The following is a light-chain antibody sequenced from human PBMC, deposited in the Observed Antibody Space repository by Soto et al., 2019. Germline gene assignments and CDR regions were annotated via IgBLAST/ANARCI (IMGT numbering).Light chain of an antibody. CDR3: QQYENLPIT. V-gene: IGKV1-33*01. J-gene: IGKJ5*01. CDR2: DAF. CDR1: QSISSY. Sequence: DIQMTHSPSPLSASVGDRVTITCRAGQSISSYLNWYQQKPGKAPRLLIFDAFSLEAGVPSRCSGSGSGTDFTFTISSLQPEDIATYYCQQYENLPITFGQGTRLEIK.